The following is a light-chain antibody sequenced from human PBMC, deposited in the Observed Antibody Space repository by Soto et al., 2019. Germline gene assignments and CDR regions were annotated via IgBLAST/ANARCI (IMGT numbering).Light chain of an antibody. CDR3: QQYNNGPPIT. J-gene: IGKJ5*01. Sequence: EIVMTNSPVTLSVSPGERATLSCRASQSVSSNLAWYQQKPGQAPRLLIYGASTRATGIPARFSGSVSGTEFTLTISSLQSEDFAVYYCQQYNNGPPITFGQGTRLEIK. V-gene: IGKV3-15*01. CDR1: QSVSSN. CDR2: GAS.